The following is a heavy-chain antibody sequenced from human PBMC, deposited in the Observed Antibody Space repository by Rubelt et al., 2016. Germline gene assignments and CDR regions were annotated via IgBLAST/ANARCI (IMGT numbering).Heavy chain of an antibody. D-gene: IGHD3-9*01. CDR3: ARHGARYFDWFSYYFDY. V-gene: IGHV4-39*01. J-gene: IGHJ4*02. Sequence: SGSTYYNPSLKSRVTISVDTSKNQFSLKLSSVTAADTAVYYCARHGARYFDWFSYYFDYWGQGTLVTVSS. CDR2: SGST.